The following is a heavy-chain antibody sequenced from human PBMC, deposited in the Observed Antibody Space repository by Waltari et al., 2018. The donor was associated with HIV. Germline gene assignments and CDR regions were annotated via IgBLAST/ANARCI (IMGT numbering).Heavy chain of an antibody. CDR1: GITFGDYA. Sequence: EVQLVESGGGLVQPGRSLRLSCTASGITFGDYAMSWFRQAPGTGRGGVGFIRSKAYGRTTEYAPSVKGRFTISRDDSKSIAYLQMNSLKTEGTAGYYCTRGLDCSSTSCYGDYWGQGTLVTVSS. V-gene: IGHV3-49*03. D-gene: IGHD2-2*01. CDR3: TRGLDCSSTSCYGDY. CDR2: IRSKAYGRTT. J-gene: IGHJ4*02.